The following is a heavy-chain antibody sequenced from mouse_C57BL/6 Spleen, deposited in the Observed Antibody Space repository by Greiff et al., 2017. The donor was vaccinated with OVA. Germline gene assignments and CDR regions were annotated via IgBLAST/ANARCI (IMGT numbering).Heavy chain of an antibody. CDR3: ERDRDYYGSRYFDV. D-gene: IGHD1-1*01. Sequence: EVQGVESGGGLVKPGGSLKLSCAASGFTFSSYAMSWVRQTPEKRLEWVATISDGGSYTYYPANVKGRFTISRDNAKNNLYLQMSHLKSEDTAMYYCERDRDYYGSRYFDVWGTGTTVTVSS. V-gene: IGHV5-4*01. J-gene: IGHJ1*03. CDR2: ISDGGSYT. CDR1: GFTFSSYA.